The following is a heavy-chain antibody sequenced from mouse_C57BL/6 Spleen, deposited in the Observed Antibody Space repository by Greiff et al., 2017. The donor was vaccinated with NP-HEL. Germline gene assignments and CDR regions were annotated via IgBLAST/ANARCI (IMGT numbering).Heavy chain of an antibody. Sequence: EVQLVESGGGLVKPGGSLKLSCAASGFTFSDYGMHWVRQAPEKGLEWVAYISSGSSTIYYADTVKGRFTISRDHAKNTLFLQMTSLRSEDTAMYYCARTVVAPYWYFDVWGTGTTVTVSS. J-gene: IGHJ1*03. CDR1: GFTFSDYG. CDR3: ARTVVAPYWYFDV. V-gene: IGHV5-17*01. CDR2: ISSGSSTI. D-gene: IGHD1-1*01.